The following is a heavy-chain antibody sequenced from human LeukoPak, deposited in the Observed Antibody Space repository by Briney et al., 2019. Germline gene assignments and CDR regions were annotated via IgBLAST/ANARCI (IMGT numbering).Heavy chain of an antibody. Sequence: GGSLRLSCAASGFTFSSYAMSWVRQAPGKGLEWVSAIIGSGGSTYYADSVKGRFTISRDNSKNTLYLQMNSLRAEDTAVYYCTKDQLDYGDYYYYGMDVWGQGTTVTVSS. CDR1: GFTFSSYA. V-gene: IGHV3-23*01. CDR2: IIGSGGST. J-gene: IGHJ6*02. CDR3: TKDQLDYGDYYYYGMDV. D-gene: IGHD4-17*01.